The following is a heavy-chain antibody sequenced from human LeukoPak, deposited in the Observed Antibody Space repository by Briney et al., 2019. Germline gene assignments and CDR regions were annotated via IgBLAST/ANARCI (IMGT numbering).Heavy chain of an antibody. CDR3: ARVLVVPAAPDYYYGMDV. J-gene: IGHJ6*02. CDR1: GFTFSSYA. V-gene: IGHV3-30-3*01. D-gene: IGHD2-2*01. Sequence: GRSLRLSCAASGFTFSSYAMHWVRQAPGKGLEWVAVISYDGSNKYYADFVKGRFTISRDNSKNTLYLQMNSLRAEDTAVYYCARVLVVPAAPDYYYGMDVWGQGTTVTVSS. CDR2: ISYDGSNK.